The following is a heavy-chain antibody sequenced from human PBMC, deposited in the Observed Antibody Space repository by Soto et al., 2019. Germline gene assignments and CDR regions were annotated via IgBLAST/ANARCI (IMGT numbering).Heavy chain of an antibody. CDR1: GYTFTSYG. V-gene: IGHV1-18*01. Sequence: ASVKVSCKASGYTFTSYGISWVRQAPGQGLEWMGWISAYNGNTNYAQKLQGRVTMTTDTSTSTAYMELRSLRSDDTAVYYCARDVNYYDSSGYYYWGQGALVTVSS. CDR2: ISAYNGNT. D-gene: IGHD3-22*01. J-gene: IGHJ4*02. CDR3: ARDVNYYDSSGYYY.